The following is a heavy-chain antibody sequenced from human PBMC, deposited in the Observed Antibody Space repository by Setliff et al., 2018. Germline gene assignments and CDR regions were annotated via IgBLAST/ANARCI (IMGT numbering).Heavy chain of an antibody. V-gene: IGHV3-73*01. CDR3: LLPCTSGWHNWADP. J-gene: IGHJ5*02. CDR1: GFTFSGDE. Sequence: PGESLKISCAASGFTFSGDEIHWVRQASGKGLEWVGRIRSKADKYATDYGASAKGRFIISRDDSKKTAYLQMSSLRAEDTAMYYCLLPCTSGWHNWADPWGQGTLVTVSS. D-gene: IGHD6-19*01. CDR2: IRSKADKYAT.